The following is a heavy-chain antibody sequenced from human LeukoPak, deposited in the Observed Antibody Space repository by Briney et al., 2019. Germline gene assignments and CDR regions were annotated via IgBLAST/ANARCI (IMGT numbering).Heavy chain of an antibody. V-gene: IGHV3-74*01. J-gene: IGHJ4*02. CDR2: FNSEARSA. CDR1: GFTFSTYW. CDR3: ARGAYYYED. D-gene: IGHD3-22*01. Sequence: GGSLRLSCAASGFTFSTYWMHWVRQAPGKGLVWVSRFNSEARSAYYADSVKGRFTISRDNAKNTLYLQMNSLRAEDTAVYYCARGAYYYEDWGQGTLVTVSS.